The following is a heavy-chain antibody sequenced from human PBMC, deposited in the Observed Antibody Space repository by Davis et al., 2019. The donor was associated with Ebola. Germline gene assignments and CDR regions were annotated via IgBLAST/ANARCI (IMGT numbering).Heavy chain of an antibody. CDR3: AKPTVDWGSYRYTFHY. J-gene: IGHJ4*02. Sequence: GESLKISCAASGFTFSSYAMTWVRQAPAKGLEWVSGLSGSGVNKYYADSVKGRFTISRDNSKNTLYLQMNSLRAEDTAMYYCAKPTVDWGSYRYTFHYWGQGTLVTVSS. V-gene: IGHV3-23*01. D-gene: IGHD3-16*02. CDR1: GFTFSSYA. CDR2: LSGSGVNK.